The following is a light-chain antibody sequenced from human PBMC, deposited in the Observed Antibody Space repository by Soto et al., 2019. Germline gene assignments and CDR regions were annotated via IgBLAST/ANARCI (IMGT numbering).Light chain of an antibody. CDR2: GAS. CDR1: QSVGSN. V-gene: IGKV3-15*01. J-gene: IGKJ4*01. CDR3: QQYNNWPPLT. Sequence: EIVMTQSPATLSVSPGERATLSCRASQSVGSNLAWYQQKPGQAPRLIIYGASTRATGIPARFSGSGSGTEFTHTISSLQSEDFAVYYCQQYNNWPPLTFGGGTKVEIK.